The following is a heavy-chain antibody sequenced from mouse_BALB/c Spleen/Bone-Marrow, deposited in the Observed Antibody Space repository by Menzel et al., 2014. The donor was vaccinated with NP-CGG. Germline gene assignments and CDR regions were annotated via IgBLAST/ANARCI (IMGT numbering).Heavy chain of an antibody. D-gene: IGHD3-2*02. V-gene: IGHV5-6*02. CDR1: GFTFSSYG. CDR2: ISSGGSST. Sequence: DVKLVESGGDLVKPGGSLRLSCVASGFTFSSYGMSWVRQTPGKRLEWVATISSGGSSTYYPASVKGRFTISRDNAKSTLYLQMSSLNSEDTAMYYCTRRPLQANSYFDCWGQGTTLTVSS. CDR3: TRRPLQANSYFDC. J-gene: IGHJ2*01.